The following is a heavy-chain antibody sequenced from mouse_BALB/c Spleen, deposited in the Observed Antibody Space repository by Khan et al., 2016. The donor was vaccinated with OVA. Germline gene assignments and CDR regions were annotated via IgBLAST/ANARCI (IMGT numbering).Heavy chain of an antibody. CDR3: ASEWAGWFAY. CDR1: GSTFTDYY. Sequence: QMQLEESGAELARPGASVKLSCKASGSTFTDYYITWMKQRPGQGLEWIGTFNPGSGNIYYNENFKGKATLSSDKSSSTLYLQLSSLTSEDSGIKFGASEWAGWFAYWGQGTLVTVSA. V-gene: IGHV1-76*01. J-gene: IGHJ3*01. CDR2: FNPGSGNI.